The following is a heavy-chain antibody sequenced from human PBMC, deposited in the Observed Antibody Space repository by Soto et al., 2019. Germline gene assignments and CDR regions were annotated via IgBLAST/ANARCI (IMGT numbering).Heavy chain of an antibody. CDR1: GYTFTSYA. J-gene: IGHJ4*02. Sequence: QVQLVQSGAEVKKPGASVKVSCKASGYTFTSYAMHWVRQAPGQRLEWMGWINAGNGNTKYSQKFQGRVTITRDTSATTAYKELSSLKSEDTAVYYSARRGYYYGSGALGIDYWGQGTLVTVSS. CDR2: INAGNGNT. V-gene: IGHV1-3*01. D-gene: IGHD3-10*01. CDR3: ARRGYYYGSGALGIDY.